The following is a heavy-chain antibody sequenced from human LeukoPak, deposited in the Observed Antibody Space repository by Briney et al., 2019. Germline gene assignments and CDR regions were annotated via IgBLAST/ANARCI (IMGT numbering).Heavy chain of an antibody. V-gene: IGHV3-20*04. CDR2: INWNGGST. D-gene: IGHD5-18*01. Sequence: GGSLRLSCAASGFTFDDYGMSWVRQAPGKGLECVSGINWNGGSTGYADSGKGRFTISRNNAKNSLYLQMNSRRAEDTALYYCARDKSDTAMAAFDYWGQGTLVTVSS. CDR3: ARDKSDTAMAAFDY. CDR1: GFTFDDYG. J-gene: IGHJ4*02.